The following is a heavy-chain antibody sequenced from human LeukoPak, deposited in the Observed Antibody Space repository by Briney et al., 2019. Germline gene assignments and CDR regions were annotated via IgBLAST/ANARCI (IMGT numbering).Heavy chain of an antibody. V-gene: IGHV1-46*01. CDR1: GYTFTGYY. CDR2: INPSGGST. J-gene: IGHJ4*02. D-gene: IGHD1-1*01. CDR3: ARDERNWNDPSYFDY. Sequence: ASVKVSCKASGYTFTGYYMHWVRLAPGQGLEWMGIINPSGGSTRYAQKFQGRVTMTRDTSTSTVYMELSSLRSEDTAVYYCARDERNWNDPSYFDYWGQGTLVTVSS.